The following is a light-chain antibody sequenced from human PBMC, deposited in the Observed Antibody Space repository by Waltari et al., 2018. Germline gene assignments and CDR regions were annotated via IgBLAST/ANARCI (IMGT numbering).Light chain of an antibody. CDR1: SSNIGNNA. CDR3: AAWDDSLNGVV. J-gene: IGLJ2*01. CDR2: YDD. V-gene: IGLV1-36*01. Sequence: QSVLTPPPSVSEAPRQRVTIPCSGSSSNIGNNAVNWYQQLPGKAPKLLIYYDDLLPSGVSDRFSGSKSGTSASLAISGLQSEDEADYYCAAWDDSLNGVVFGGGTKLTVL.